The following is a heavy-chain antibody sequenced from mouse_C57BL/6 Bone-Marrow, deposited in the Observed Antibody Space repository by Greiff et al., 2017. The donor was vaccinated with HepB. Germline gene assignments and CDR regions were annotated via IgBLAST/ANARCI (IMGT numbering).Heavy chain of an antibody. V-gene: IGHV1-26*01. CDR3: ARGAIYYYGSSYDFDY. J-gene: IGHJ2*01. CDR1: GYTFTDYY. D-gene: IGHD1-1*01. CDR2: INPNNGGT. Sequence: EVQLQQSGPELVKPGASVKISCKASGYTFTDYYMNWVKQSHGKSLEWIGDINPNNGGTSYNQKFKGKATLTVDKSSSTAYIELRSLTSEDSAVYYCARGAIYYYGSSYDFDYWGQGTTLTVSS.